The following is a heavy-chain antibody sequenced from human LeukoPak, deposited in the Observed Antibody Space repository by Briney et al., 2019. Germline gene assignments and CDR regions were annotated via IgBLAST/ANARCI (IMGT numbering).Heavy chain of an antibody. J-gene: IGHJ2*01. Sequence: PSETLSLTCTVSGGSISSYYWSWIRQSAGKGLEWIGRIYTSGSTNYSPSLKSRVTLSVDTSKNHFSLKLSSVTAADTALYYCARDYGGNPNYWYFDLWGRGTLVTVSS. D-gene: IGHD4-23*01. V-gene: IGHV4-4*07. CDR3: ARDYGGNPNYWYFDL. CDR2: IYTSGST. CDR1: GGSISSYY.